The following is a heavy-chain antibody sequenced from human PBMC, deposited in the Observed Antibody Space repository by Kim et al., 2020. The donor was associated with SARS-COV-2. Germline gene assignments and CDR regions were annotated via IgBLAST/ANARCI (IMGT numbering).Heavy chain of an antibody. J-gene: IGHJ4*02. Sequence: TTYSPSLKSGVTISVDTSKNQFSLQLSSVTAADTAVYYCARYSYGYGLDYWGQGTLVTVSS. D-gene: IGHD3-10*01. V-gene: IGHV4-4*09. CDR2: T. CDR3: ARYSYGYGLDY.